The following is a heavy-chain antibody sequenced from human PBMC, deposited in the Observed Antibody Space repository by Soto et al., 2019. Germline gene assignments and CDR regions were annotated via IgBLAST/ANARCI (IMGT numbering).Heavy chain of an antibody. Sequence: VAVIWSDGSNKYYADSVKGRFTISRDNSKNTLYLQMNSLRAEDTAVYYCARDVRGTHFDYWGQGTLVTVSS. CDR3: ARDVRGTHFDY. J-gene: IGHJ4*02. V-gene: IGHV3-33*01. D-gene: IGHD1-1*01. CDR2: IWSDGSNK.